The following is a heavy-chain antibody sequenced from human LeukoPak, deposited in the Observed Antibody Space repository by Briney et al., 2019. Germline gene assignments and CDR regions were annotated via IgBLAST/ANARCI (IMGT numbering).Heavy chain of an antibody. CDR2: ISYDGSEQ. CDR1: VFTFSSYG. CDR3: AKDLRDDRRSYYCVS. V-gene: IGHV3-30*18. Sequence: GGSLRLSCAASVFTFSSYGMHWVRQAPGKGMEWVAVISYDGSEQYYADSVKGRFTISRDNSKNTLYLQMNSLRTEDTAVYYCAKDLRDDRRSYYCVSWGLGTLVTVSS. J-gene: IGHJ4*02. D-gene: IGHD3-22*01.